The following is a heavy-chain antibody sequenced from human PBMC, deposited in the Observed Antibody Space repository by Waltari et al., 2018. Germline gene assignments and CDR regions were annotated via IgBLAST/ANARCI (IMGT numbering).Heavy chain of an antibody. CDR3: ARDQTNYYDSSGSN. CDR1: GGTFSSYT. Sequence: QVQLVQSGAEVKKPGSSVKVSCKASGGTFSSYTISWVRQAPGQGLEWMGRIIPILGIANYAQKFQGRVTITADKSTSTAYMELSSLRSEDTAVYYCARDQTNYYDSSGSNWGQGTLVTVSS. CDR2: IIPILGIA. V-gene: IGHV1-69*08. J-gene: IGHJ4*02. D-gene: IGHD3-22*01.